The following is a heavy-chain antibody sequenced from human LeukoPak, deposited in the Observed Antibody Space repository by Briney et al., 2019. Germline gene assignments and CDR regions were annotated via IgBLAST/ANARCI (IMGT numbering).Heavy chain of an antibody. V-gene: IGHV1-8*01. Sequence: ASVKVSCKTSGYIFTSYDINWVRQAPGQGLEWMGWMNPNSRNTGYAQKFQGGVTMTGDTSINTAYMYLSSLRAEDTAVYYCAREPSGIYDTNSFDIWGQGTMVTVSS. J-gene: IGHJ3*02. D-gene: IGHD1-26*01. CDR3: AREPSGIYDTNSFDI. CDR1: GYIFTSYD. CDR2: MNPNSRNT.